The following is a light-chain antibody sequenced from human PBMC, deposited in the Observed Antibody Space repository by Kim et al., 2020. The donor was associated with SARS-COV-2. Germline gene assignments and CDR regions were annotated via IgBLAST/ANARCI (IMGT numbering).Light chain of an antibody. J-gene: IGKJ1*01. V-gene: IGKV1-5*03. Sequence: ASVGDRVTITCRASQSISTWLAWYQQKPGKPPKLLMYKASTLDVGVPSRFSGSGSGTEFTLTISSLQPDDFATYYCQQYNNYSPTFGQGTKVDIK. CDR3: QQYNNYSPT. CDR2: KAS. CDR1: QSISTW.